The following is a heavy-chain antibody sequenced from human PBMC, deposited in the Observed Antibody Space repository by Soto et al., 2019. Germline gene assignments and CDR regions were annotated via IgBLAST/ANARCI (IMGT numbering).Heavy chain of an antibody. J-gene: IGHJ4*02. CDR1: GGTFSSYT. D-gene: IGHD2-8*01. CDR3: ARDGRNGGYFDY. CDR2: IIPILGIA. Sequence: SVKVSCKASGGTFSSYTISWVRQAPGQGLEWMGRIIPILGIANYAQKFQGRVTITADKSTSTAYMELRSLRSDDTAVYYCARDGRNGGYFDYWGQGTLVTVSS. V-gene: IGHV1-69*04.